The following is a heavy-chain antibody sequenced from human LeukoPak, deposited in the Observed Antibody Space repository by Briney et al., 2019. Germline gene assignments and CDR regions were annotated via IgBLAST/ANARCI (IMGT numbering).Heavy chain of an antibody. CDR3: ARGPHYYDSSGS. D-gene: IGHD3-22*01. V-gene: IGHV4-59*12. Sequence: SETLSLTCTVSGGSISSYYWSWIRQPPGKGLEWIGYIYYSGSTYYNPSLKSRVTISVDTSKNQFSLKLSSVTAADTAVYYCARGPHYYDSSGSWGQGTLVTVSS. CDR1: GGSISSYY. J-gene: IGHJ5*02. CDR2: IYYSGST.